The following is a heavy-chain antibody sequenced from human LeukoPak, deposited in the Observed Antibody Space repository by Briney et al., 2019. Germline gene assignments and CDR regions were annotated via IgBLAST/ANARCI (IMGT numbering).Heavy chain of an antibody. CDR1: GGSMSGYY. Sequence: KTSETLSLTCTVSGGSMSGYYWSWTRQSPGKGLEWIAYIYYSGTINYNPYLKSRATISVDTSKNQFSLKLSSVTAADTAVYYCARGTIFGAATNWFDSWGQGTLVIVSS. J-gene: IGHJ5*01. D-gene: IGHD3-3*01. CDR2: IYYSGTI. V-gene: IGHV4-59*01. CDR3: ARGTIFGAATNWFDS.